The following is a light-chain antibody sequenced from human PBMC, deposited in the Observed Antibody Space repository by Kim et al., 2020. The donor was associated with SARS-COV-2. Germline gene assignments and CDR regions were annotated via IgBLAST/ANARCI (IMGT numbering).Light chain of an antibody. Sequence: PGKTGRITWGGNNIGSKSVHWYQQKPGQAPVLVIYYDSDRPSGIPERFSGSNSGNTATLTISRVEAGDEADYYWQVWDSSSDHPYVFGTGTKVTVL. V-gene: IGLV3-21*04. CDR2: YDS. CDR1: NIGSKS. J-gene: IGLJ1*01. CDR3: QVWDSSSDHPYV.